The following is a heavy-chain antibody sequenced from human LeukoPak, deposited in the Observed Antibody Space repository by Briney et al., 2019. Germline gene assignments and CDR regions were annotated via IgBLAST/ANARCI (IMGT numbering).Heavy chain of an antibody. CDR3: ARDSGGALYYYYYYMDV. CDR2: IYTSGSA. V-gene: IGHV4-4*07. Sequence: PSETLSLTCTVSGGSISSYYWSWIRQPAGKGREWMGRIYTSGSANYNPSLKRRVTMSVATSKNQFSLTLSSVTAADTAVYSCARDSGGALYYYYYYMDVWGKGTTVTVSS. D-gene: IGHD2-15*01. J-gene: IGHJ6*03. CDR1: GGSISSYY.